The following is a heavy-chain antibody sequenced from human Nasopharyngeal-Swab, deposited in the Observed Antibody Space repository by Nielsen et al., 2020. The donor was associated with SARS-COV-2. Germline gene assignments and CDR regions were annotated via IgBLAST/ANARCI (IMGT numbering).Heavy chain of an antibody. CDR2: TSYDGTNK. CDR3: ATSQGKLVRTEFFQH. D-gene: IGHD6-13*01. V-gene: IGHV3-30-3*01. CDR1: GFTFSSYT. Sequence: GESLKISCAASGFTFSSYTMHWVRQAPGKGLEWVAVTSYDGTNKFYADSVKGRFTISRDNSKNTLYLQMNSLRAEDTAVYYCATSQGKLVRTEFFQHWGQGTLVTVSS. J-gene: IGHJ1*01.